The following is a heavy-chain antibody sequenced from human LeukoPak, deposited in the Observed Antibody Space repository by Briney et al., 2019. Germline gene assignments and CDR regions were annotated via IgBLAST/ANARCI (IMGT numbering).Heavy chain of an antibody. V-gene: IGHV1-69*05. D-gene: IGHD6-6*01. J-gene: IGHJ6*03. CDR3: ARGAARRWYYYYMDV. Sequence: GASVKVSCTASGGTFSSYAISWVRQAPGQGLEWMGGIIPIFGTANYAQKFQGKVTITTDESTSTAYMELSSLRSEDTAVYCCARGAARRWYYYYMDVWGKGTTVTVSS. CDR1: GGTFSSYA. CDR2: IIPIFGTA.